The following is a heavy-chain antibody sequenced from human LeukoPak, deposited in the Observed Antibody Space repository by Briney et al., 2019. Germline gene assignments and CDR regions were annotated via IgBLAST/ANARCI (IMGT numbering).Heavy chain of an antibody. V-gene: IGHV3-11*04. CDR3: ARIWAGAFSYYYYGMDV. J-gene: IGHJ6*02. Sequence: GGSLRLSCAASGFTFSDYYMSWIRQAPGKGLEWVSYISSSGSTIYYADSVKGRFTISRDNSKNTLYLQMNSLRAEDTAVYYCARIWAGAFSYYYYGMDVWGQGTTVTVSS. CDR1: GFTFSDYY. D-gene: IGHD3-3*02. CDR2: ISSSGSTI.